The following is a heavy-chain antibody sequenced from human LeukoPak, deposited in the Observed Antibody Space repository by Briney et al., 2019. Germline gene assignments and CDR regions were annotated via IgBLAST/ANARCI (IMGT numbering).Heavy chain of an antibody. CDR1: GYTFTGYY. CDR2: INPNSGGT. D-gene: IGHD2-2*01. CDR3: ASLGYCSSTSCYPFRY. J-gene: IGHJ4*02. V-gene: IGHV1-2*02. Sequence: ASVKVSCKASGYTFTGYYMHWVRQAPGQGLEWMGWINPNSGGTNYAQKFQGRVTMTRDTSISTAYMELSRLRSDDTAVYYCASLGYCSSTSCYPFRYWGQGTLVTVSS.